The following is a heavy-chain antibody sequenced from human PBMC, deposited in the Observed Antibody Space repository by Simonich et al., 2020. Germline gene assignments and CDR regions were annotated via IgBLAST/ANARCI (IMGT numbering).Heavy chain of an antibody. CDR2: ISSSSSYI. V-gene: IGHV3-21*01. Sequence: GGGLVKPGGSLRLSCAASGFTFSSYSMNWVSQDPGKGLEWVSSISSSSSYIYYADSGKGRFTISRDNAKNSLYLQMNSLRAEDTAGYYCARDTSYYGSGSYYFDYWGQGTLVTVSS. J-gene: IGHJ4*02. CDR3: ARDTSYYGSGSYYFDY. D-gene: IGHD3-10*01. CDR1: GFTFSSYS.